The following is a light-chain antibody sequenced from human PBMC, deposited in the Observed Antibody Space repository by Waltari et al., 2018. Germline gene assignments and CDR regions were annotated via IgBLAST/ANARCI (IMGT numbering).Light chain of an antibody. CDR3: ATWDNSLREVV. CDR1: ISNIGNYY. Sequence: QSVLTQPPSVSAAPGQKVTIYCSGSISNIGNYYVSWYHQLPGAAPKLLIYDKNKRPSGIPDRFSASKSGTSATLGIAGLQIGDEADYYCATWDNSLREVVFGGGTKLTVL. J-gene: IGLJ2*01. V-gene: IGLV1-51*01. CDR2: DKN.